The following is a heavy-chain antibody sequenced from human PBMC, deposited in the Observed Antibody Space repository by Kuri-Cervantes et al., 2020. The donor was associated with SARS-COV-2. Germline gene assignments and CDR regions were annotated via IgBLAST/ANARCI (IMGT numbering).Heavy chain of an antibody. V-gene: IGHV1-2*02. CDR2: INPNSGGT. CDR3: ARDPDIVVVPAHPYGMDV. CDR1: GFTFSSYG. J-gene: IGHJ6*02. D-gene: IGHD2-2*01. Sequence: GESLKISCAASGFTFSSYGMHWVRQAPGQGLEWMGWINPNSGGTNYAQKFQGRVTMTRDTSISTAYMEMSRLRSDDTAVYYCARDPDIVVVPAHPYGMDVWGQGTTVTVSS.